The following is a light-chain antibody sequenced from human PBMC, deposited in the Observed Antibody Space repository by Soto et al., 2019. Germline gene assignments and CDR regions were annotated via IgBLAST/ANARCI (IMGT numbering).Light chain of an antibody. CDR2: GTS. CDR1: QSVSSSN. V-gene: IGKV3-20*01. CDR3: QQYGTSPPYT. J-gene: IGKJ2*01. Sequence: EIVLTQSPVTLSLSPGERATLSCRASQSVSSSNLAWYQQKTGQAPRLLIYGTSSRATGIPDTFSGSVSGTDFTLTISRLEPEDCAVYYCQQYGTSPPYTFGQGTKLEIK.